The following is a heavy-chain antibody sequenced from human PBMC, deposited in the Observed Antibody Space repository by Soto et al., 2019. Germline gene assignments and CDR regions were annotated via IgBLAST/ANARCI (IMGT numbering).Heavy chain of an antibody. CDR2: IRSKANSYAT. D-gene: IGHD7-27*01. Sequence: GGSLRLSCAASGFTFSGSAMHWVRQASGKGLEWVGRIRSKANSYATAYAASVKGRFTISRDDSKNTAYLQMNSLKTEDTAVYYCTRLSILKTGDFDYWGQGTLVTVSS. CDR1: GFTFSGSA. J-gene: IGHJ4*02. CDR3: TRLSILKTGDFDY. V-gene: IGHV3-73*01.